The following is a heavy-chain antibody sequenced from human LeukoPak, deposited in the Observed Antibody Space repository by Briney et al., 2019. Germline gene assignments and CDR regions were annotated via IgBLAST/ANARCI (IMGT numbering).Heavy chain of an antibody. J-gene: IGHJ4*02. CDR3: ATDYSGSPGY. D-gene: IGHD1-26*01. CDR2: ISYDGSNK. Sequence: GGPLRLSCGACGFTFSSCAMQGVGQAAGKEGEGVAGISYDGSNKYYADSVKGRFTISRENSKNTLYLQMNRLRAEDTAAYYCATDYSGSPGYWGQGTLVTVSS. V-gene: IGHV3-30-3*01. CDR1: GFTFSSCA.